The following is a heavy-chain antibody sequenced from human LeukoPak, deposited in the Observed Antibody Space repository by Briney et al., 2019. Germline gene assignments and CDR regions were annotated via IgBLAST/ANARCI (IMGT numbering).Heavy chain of an antibody. D-gene: IGHD6-13*01. CDR3: ARSYSSSWYSGYYYYGMDV. CDR1: GYTFTSYA. CDR2: ISAYNGNT. J-gene: IGHJ6*02. V-gene: IGHV1-18*01. Sequence: ASVKVSCKASGYTFTSYAMNWVRQAPGQGLEWMGWISAYNGNTNYAQKLQGRVTMTTDTSTSTAYMELRSLRSDDTAVYYCARSYSSSWYSGYYYYGMDVWGQGTTVTVSS.